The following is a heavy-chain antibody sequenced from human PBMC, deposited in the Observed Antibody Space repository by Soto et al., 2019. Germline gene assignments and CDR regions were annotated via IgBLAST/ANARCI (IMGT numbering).Heavy chain of an antibody. V-gene: IGHV4-4*07. Sequence: PSETLSLTCTVSGASISSYLWSWIRQPAGKGLEWIGRIHVSGDTNYNPSLRSRVSMSVDTSMNQFSLRLSSVTAADTAMYFCAREEYSSSWYNWLDPWGQGTQVTAPQ. CDR3: AREEYSSSWYNWLDP. D-gene: IGHD6-13*01. CDR1: GASISSYL. CDR2: IHVSGDT. J-gene: IGHJ5*02.